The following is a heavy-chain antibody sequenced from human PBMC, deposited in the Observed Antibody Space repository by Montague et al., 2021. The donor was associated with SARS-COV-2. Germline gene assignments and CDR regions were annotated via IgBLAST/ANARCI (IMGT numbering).Heavy chain of an antibody. CDR1: GGSISSYN. Sequence: SDTLSLTCIVSGGSISSYNCSWIRQPPGKGLVWIWYIYYSWSTNXNPSLNSGVTVSVDTSKNQFSLKLSFVTAADTAVYYCARGSGWMGNAFDIWGQGTMVTVSS. J-gene: IGHJ3*02. D-gene: IGHD6-19*01. CDR3: ARGSGWMGNAFDI. CDR2: IYYSWST. V-gene: IGHV4-59*07.